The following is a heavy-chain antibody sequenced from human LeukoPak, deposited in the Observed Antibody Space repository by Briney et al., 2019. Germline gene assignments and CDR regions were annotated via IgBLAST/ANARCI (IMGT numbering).Heavy chain of an antibody. V-gene: IGHV1-8*01. J-gene: IGHJ6*02. Sequence: GALVKVSCKASGYTFTSYDINWVRQATGQGLEWMGWMNPNSGNTGYAQKFQGRVTMTRNTSISTAYMELSSLRSEDTAVYYCARERMVVTATPSGMDVWGQGTTVTVSS. CDR1: GYTFTSYD. CDR2: MNPNSGNT. D-gene: IGHD2-21*02. CDR3: ARERMVVTATPSGMDV.